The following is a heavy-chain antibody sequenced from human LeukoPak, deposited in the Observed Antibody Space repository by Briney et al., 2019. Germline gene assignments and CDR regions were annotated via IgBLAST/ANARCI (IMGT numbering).Heavy chain of an antibody. CDR1: GGSISSYY. J-gene: IGHJ5*02. CDR2: IYYSGST. Sequence: SETLSLTCTVSGGSISSYYWSWIRQPPGKGLEWIGYIYYSGSTNHNPSLKSRVTISVDTSKNQFSLKLSSVTAADTAVYYCARHVXGSGQYNWFDPWGQGTLVTVSS. D-gene: IGHD3-10*01. V-gene: IGHV4-59*08. CDR3: ARHVXGSGQYNWFDP.